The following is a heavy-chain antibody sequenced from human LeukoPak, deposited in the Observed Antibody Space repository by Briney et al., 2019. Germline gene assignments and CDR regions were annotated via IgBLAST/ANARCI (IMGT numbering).Heavy chain of an antibody. Sequence: GGSLRLSCAASGFTFSSYAMHWVRQAPGKGLEWVAVISYDGDYKYYADSMKGRFTISRDNSKNTLYLQMNSLRAEDTAVYYCARSQLGFDYWGQGSLVTVSS. CDR2: ISYDGDYK. J-gene: IGHJ4*02. V-gene: IGHV3-30*04. CDR1: GFTFSSYA. CDR3: ARSQLGFDY. D-gene: IGHD6-6*01.